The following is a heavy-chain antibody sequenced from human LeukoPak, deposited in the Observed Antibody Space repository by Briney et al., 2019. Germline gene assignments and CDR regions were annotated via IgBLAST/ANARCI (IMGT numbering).Heavy chain of an antibody. J-gene: IGHJ5*02. CDR3: ARDHYYDGRGRFDP. Sequence: PSETLSLTCSVSGGSVTSGTYHWGWIRQPPGKGLEWIGSVYFDGGTHYNPSLQSRVTVSVDTSKNQFSLRLSSVTAADTALYYGARDHYYDGRGRFDPWGQGTLGTVSS. CDR1: GGSVTSGTYH. D-gene: IGHD3-16*01. V-gene: IGHV4-39*07. CDR2: VYFDGGT.